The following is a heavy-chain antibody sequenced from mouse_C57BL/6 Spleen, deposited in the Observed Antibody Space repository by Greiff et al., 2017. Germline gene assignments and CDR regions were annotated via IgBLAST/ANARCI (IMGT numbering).Heavy chain of an antibody. D-gene: IGHD2-3*01. V-gene: IGHV1-55*01. CDR3: ARSGDGYYWFAY. CDR2: IYPGSGST. CDR1: GYTFTSYW. Sequence: QVQLQQPGAELVKPGASVKLSCKASGYTFTSYWMQWVKQRPGQGLEWIGDIYPGSGSTNYNEKFKSKATLTVDTSSSTAYMQLSSLTSEDSAVYYCARSGDGYYWFAYWGQGTLVTVSA. J-gene: IGHJ3*01.